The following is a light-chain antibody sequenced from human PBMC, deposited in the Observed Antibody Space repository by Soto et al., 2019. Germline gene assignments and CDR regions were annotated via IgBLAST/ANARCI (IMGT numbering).Light chain of an antibody. CDR1: QSVSNNY. Sequence: EIVLTQSPGSLSLSPGERATLSCRASQSVSNNYLARYQQKPCQAPRRLSYGASRRAAGIPDRFSGSGSGTDCTNTSSRVEPEDFAVYAWQQDGSSPGLFTFGPGTKVDIK. CDR2: GAS. V-gene: IGKV3-20*01. CDR3: QQDGSSPGLFT. J-gene: IGKJ3*01.